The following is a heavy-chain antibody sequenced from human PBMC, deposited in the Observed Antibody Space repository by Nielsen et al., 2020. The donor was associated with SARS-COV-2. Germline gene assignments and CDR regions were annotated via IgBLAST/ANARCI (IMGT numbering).Heavy chain of an antibody. Sequence: SETLFLTCAVYGGSFSGYYWSWIRQPPGKGLEWIGEINHSGSTNYNPSLKSRVTISVDTSKNQFSLKLSSVTAADTAVYYCARGFLAAAGTGLGYFQHWGQGTLVTVSS. CDR2: INHSGST. CDR3: ARGFLAAAGTGLGYFQH. D-gene: IGHD6-13*01. J-gene: IGHJ1*01. V-gene: IGHV4-34*01. CDR1: GGSFSGYY.